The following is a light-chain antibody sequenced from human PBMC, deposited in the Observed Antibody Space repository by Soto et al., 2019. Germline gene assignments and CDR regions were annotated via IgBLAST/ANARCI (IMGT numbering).Light chain of an antibody. CDR1: QSIDSIY. V-gene: IGKV3-20*01. CDR2: GAS. J-gene: IGKJ1*01. CDR3: LQYGGSPRT. Sequence: EIVLTQSPGTLSLSPGERATLSCRASQSIDSIYLAWYQQKPGQAPRLLIHGASSRATGIPDRFSGSGSGTDFTLTISRLEPEDFAVYYCLQYGGSPRTFGQGTKVEIK.